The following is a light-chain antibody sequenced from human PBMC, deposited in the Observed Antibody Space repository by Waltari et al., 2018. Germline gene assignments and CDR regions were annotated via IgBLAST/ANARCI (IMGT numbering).Light chain of an antibody. CDR1: NLGSKS. CDR3: HVWDSISDHVI. J-gene: IGLJ2*01. Sequence: SYVLTQPPSVSVAPGQTARITCGDNNLGSKSVHWYQQKPGQAPLLVVSDDTERPSGIPAGISGSHSGTTATLTISRVEAGDEADYYCHVWDSISDHVIFGGGTKLTVL. CDR2: DDT. V-gene: IGLV3-21*02.